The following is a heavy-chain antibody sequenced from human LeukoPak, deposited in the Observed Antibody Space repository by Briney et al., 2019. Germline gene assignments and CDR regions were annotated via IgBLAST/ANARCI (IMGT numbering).Heavy chain of an antibody. V-gene: IGHV3-48*04. Sequence: PGGSLRLSCAASGFTFSSYSMNWVRQAPGKGLEWVSYISSSGSTIYYADSVKGRFTISRDNAKNSLYLQMNSLRAEDTAVYYCARLWHNDAFDIWGQGTMVTVSS. CDR3: ARLWHNDAFDI. CDR1: GFTFSSYS. D-gene: IGHD3-10*01. J-gene: IGHJ3*02. CDR2: ISSSGSTI.